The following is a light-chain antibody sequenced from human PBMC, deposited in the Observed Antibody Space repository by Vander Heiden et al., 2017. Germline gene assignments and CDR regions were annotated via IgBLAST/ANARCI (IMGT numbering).Light chain of an antibody. CDR3: QQYGSPRIT. V-gene: IGKV3-20*01. Sequence: EIVLTHSPGTLSLSPGERATLSCRASQSVSSSYLAWYQQKPGQAPRLLIYGASSRATGIPDRFSGSGSGTDFTLTISRLEPEDFAVYYCQQYGSPRITFGQGTRLEIK. CDR2: GAS. CDR1: QSVSSSY. J-gene: IGKJ5*01.